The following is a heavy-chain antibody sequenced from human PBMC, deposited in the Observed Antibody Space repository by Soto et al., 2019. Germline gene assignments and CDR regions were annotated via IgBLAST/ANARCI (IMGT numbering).Heavy chain of an antibody. CDR3: ARDDTMVRGVISNYFDY. J-gene: IGHJ4*02. V-gene: IGHV3-74*01. CDR2: SKSDGSST. CDR1: GFTFSSYW. D-gene: IGHD3-10*01. Sequence: EVQLVESGGGLVHPGGSLRLSCAASGFTFSSYWMHWVRQAPGKGLVWVARSKSDGSSTSYADSVKGRFTISRDNAKNTLYLQMNSLRAEDTAVYYCARDDTMVRGVISNYFDYWGQGTLVTVSS.